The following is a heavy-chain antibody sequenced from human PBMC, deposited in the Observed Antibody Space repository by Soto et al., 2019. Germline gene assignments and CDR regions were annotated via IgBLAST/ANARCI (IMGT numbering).Heavy chain of an antibody. CDR1: GYTFSNYG. J-gene: IGHJ3*01. D-gene: IGHD3-10*01. CDR3: ARDGRKFGTNTETSDV. V-gene: IGHV1-18*01. Sequence: QVQLVQSGGEVRRHGASVRVSCKASGYTFSNYGVNWVRQAPGQGLEWLGWISSYNGNTKSAQKFQYKMTMSTDTATREAYVELRSLTSDDTAVSFCARDGRKFGTNTETSDVWGQGTMITVSS. CDR2: ISSYNGNT.